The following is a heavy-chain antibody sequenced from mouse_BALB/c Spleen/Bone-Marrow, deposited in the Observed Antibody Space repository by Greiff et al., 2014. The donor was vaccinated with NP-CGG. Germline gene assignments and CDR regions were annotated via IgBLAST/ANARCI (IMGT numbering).Heavy chain of an antibody. CDR2: INPSSGYT. CDR1: GYTFTSFT. D-gene: IGHD1-2*01. CDR3: AGRDYGPFYALDY. Sequence: QVQLKESGAELARPGASVKMSCKASGYTFTSFTIHWVKQRPGQGLEWIGYINPSSGYTNYNQNFKDKATLTADKSASTAYMQLTSLTSEDSAVYYCAGRDYGPFYALDYWGQGTSVTVSS. V-gene: IGHV1-4*01. J-gene: IGHJ4*01.